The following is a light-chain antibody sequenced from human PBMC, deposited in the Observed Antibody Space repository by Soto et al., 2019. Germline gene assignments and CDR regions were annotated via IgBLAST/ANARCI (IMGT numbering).Light chain of an antibody. CDR3: QQHYINPIT. V-gene: IGKV4-1*01. CDR1: QSVLYSAKNKNF. CDR2: WAS. Sequence: DIVMTQSPDSLAVSLGERATIHCKSSQSVLYSAKNKNFLTWYQQKPGQPPKLLIYWASTRESGVPDRFTGSGSGTDFTLTINSLKAEDVAGYYCQQHYINPITFGQGTRLEIK. J-gene: IGKJ5*01.